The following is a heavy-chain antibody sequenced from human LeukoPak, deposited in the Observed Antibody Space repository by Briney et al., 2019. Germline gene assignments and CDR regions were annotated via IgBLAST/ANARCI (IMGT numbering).Heavy chain of an antibody. CDR2: ISYDGSNK. J-gene: IGHJ4*02. CDR1: GFTFSSYG. CDR3: AKFSGAPGRDFDWFGNFDY. D-gene: IGHD3-9*01. Sequence: PGGSLRVSCAASGFTFSSYGMHWVRQAPGKGLEWVAVISYDGSNKYYADSVKGRFTISRDNSKNTLYLQMNSLRAEDTAVYYCAKFSGAPGRDFDWFGNFDYWGQGTLVTDSS. V-gene: IGHV3-30*18.